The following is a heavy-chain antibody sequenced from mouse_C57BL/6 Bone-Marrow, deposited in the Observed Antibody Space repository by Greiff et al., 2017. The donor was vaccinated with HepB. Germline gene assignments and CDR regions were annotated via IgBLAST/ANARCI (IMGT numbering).Heavy chain of an antibody. D-gene: IGHD1-1*01. CDR1: GFNIKDDY. CDR2: IDPENGDT. Sequence: EVQLQQSGAELVRPGASVKLSCTASGFNIKDDYMHWVKQRPEQGLEWIGWIDPENGDTEYASKFQGKATITADTSSNTAYLQLSSLTSEDTAVYYCTTDLVGSRAWFAYWGQGTLVTVSA. J-gene: IGHJ3*01. CDR3: TTDLVGSRAWFAY. V-gene: IGHV14-4*01.